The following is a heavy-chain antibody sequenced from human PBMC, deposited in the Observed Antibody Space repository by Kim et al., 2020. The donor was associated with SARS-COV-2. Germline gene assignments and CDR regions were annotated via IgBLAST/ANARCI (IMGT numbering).Heavy chain of an antibody. V-gene: IGHV3-7*01. D-gene: IGHD5-12*01. CDR3: ARDIDERGYERNDY. Sequence: GGSLRLSCAASGFTFSSAWMTWFRQAPGKGLEWVANINRDGSKENYVDSVKGRFTISRDNAKSSVFLQMYNLRAEDTAVFYCARDIDERGYERNDYWGQG. CDR1: GFTFSSAW. CDR2: INRDGSKE. J-gene: IGHJ4*02.